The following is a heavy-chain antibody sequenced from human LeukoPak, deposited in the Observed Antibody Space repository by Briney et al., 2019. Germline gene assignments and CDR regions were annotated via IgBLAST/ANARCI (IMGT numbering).Heavy chain of an antibody. V-gene: IGHV3-49*03. CDR3: TRDVEPPLRGLWESPYFDY. D-gene: IGHD3-10*01. CDR2: IRSKAYGGTT. Sequence: GGSLRLSCTASGFTFGDYAMSWFRQAPGKGLEWVGFIRSKAYGGTTEYAASVKGRFTISRDDYKSIAYLQMNSLKTEDTAVYYCTRDVEPPLRGLWESPYFDYWGQGTLVTVSS. J-gene: IGHJ4*02. CDR1: GFTFGDYA.